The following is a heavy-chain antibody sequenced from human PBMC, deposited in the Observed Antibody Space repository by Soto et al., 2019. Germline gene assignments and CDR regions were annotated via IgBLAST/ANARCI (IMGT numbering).Heavy chain of an antibody. J-gene: IGHJ4*02. D-gene: IGHD5-12*01. Sequence: GGSLRLSCAASGFTFDDYAMHWVRQAPGKGLEWVSGISWNSGSIGYADSVKGRFTISRDNAKNSLYLQMNSLRAEDTALYYCATAAPVEMATGPGYWGQGTLVTVSS. CDR1: GFTFDDYA. CDR3: ATAAPVEMATGPGY. V-gene: IGHV3-9*01. CDR2: ISWNSGSI.